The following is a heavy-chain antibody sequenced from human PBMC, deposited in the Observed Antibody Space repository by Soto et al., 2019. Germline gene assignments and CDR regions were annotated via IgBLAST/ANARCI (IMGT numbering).Heavy chain of an antibody. Sequence: GGSLRLSCAASGFTFSSYAMSWVRQAPGKGLEWVSAISGSGGSTYYADSVKGRFTISRDNSKNTLYLQMNSLRAEDTAVYYCAKDTGRYCSSTSCYGQFDYWGQGTLVTVSS. CDR2: ISGSGGST. CDR1: GFTFSSYA. CDR3: AKDTGRYCSSTSCYGQFDY. V-gene: IGHV3-23*01. J-gene: IGHJ4*02. D-gene: IGHD2-2*01.